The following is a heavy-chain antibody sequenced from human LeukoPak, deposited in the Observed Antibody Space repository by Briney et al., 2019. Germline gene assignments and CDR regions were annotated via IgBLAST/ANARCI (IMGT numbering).Heavy chain of an antibody. V-gene: IGHV3-33*01. CDR3: ARETFGSGSYPDF. J-gene: IGHJ4*02. D-gene: IGHD3-10*01. CDR1: GFAFNTYA. Sequence: GSPLRLSCAPSGFAFNTYAMHCVRQAPGQGLEWVALIWHDGSHKFYSNSVRGQFTISRDNSKNTVSLQMNNLRPEDTAVYYCARETFGSGSYPDFWGQGTLVTVSS. CDR2: IWHDGSHK.